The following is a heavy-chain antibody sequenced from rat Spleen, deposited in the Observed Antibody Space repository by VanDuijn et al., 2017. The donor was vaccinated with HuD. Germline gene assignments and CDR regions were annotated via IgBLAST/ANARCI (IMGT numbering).Heavy chain of an antibody. V-gene: IGHV2-13*01. J-gene: IGHJ1*01. CDR1: GFSLISYA. D-gene: IGHD1-4*01. CDR2: IWGDGST. CDR3: ARLLPGLGAVGYFDF. Sequence: QVQLKESGPGLVQSSQTLSLTCTVSGFSLISYAVNWVRQPPGKGLEWMGGIWGDGSTNYNSALKSRLSISRDTSKSQVFLKMNSLQPEDTGTYDCARLLPGLGAVGYFDFWGPGTMVTVSS.